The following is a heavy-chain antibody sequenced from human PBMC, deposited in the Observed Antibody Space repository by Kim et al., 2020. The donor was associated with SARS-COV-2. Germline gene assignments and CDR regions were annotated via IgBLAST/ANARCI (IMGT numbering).Heavy chain of an antibody. J-gene: IGHJ4*02. V-gene: IGHV6-1*01. CDR3: ARDLYYYDSSGYLGLDY. CDR2: TYYRSKWYN. Sequence: SQTLSLTCAISGDSVSSNSAAWNWIRQSPSRGLEWLGRTYYRSKWYNDYAVSVKSRITINPDTSKNQFSLQLNSVTPEDTAVYYCARDLYYYDSSGYLGLDYWGQGTLVTVSS. CDR1: GDSVSSNSAA. D-gene: IGHD3-22*01.